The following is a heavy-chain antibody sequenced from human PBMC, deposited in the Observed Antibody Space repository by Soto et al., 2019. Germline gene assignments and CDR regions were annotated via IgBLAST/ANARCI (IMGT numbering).Heavy chain of an antibody. J-gene: IGHJ6*02. Sequence: QVRLQESGPGLVKPSETLSLTCTVSGGSISSYYWSWIRQPPGKGLEWIGYMYNTGSTIYNPSLKRQVTISVNTSKNQFSLKLNSVTAADTAVYYCARDLWGYCGADCYPLDVWGQGTTVTVSS. CDR1: GGSISSYY. CDR3: ARDLWGYCGADCYPLDV. D-gene: IGHD2-21*02. CDR2: MYNTGST. V-gene: IGHV4-59*01.